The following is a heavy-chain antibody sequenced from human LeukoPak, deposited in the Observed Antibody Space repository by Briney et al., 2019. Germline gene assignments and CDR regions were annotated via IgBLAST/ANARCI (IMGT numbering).Heavy chain of an antibody. CDR3: ARGFIAAPYYFDY. CDR2: IIPIFGTA. V-gene: IGHV1-69*05. J-gene: IGHJ4*02. D-gene: IGHD6-13*01. CDR1: GGTFSSYA. Sequence: SVKVSCKASGGTFSSYAISWVRQAPGQGLEWMGGIIPIFGTANYAQKFQGRVTMTRDTSTSTVYMELSSLRSEDTAVYYCARGFIAAPYYFDYWGQGTLVTVSS.